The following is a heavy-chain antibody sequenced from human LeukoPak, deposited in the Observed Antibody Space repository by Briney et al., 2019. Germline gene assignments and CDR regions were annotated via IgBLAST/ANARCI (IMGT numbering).Heavy chain of an antibody. D-gene: IGHD5-18*01. CDR3: ARDPDTAMVTGAFDI. Sequence: PSETLSLTCTVPGGSISSYYWSWIRQPPGKGLEWIGYIYYSGSTNYNPSLKSRVTISVDTSKNQFSLKLSSVTAADTAVYYCARDPDTAMVTGAFDIWGQGTMVTVSS. CDR1: GGSISSYY. J-gene: IGHJ3*02. CDR2: IYYSGST. V-gene: IGHV4-59*01.